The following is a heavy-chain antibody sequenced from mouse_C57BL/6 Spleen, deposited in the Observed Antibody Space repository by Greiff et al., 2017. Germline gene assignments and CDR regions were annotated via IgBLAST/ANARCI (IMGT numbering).Heavy chain of an antibody. CDR1: GFTFSNYW. V-gene: IGHV6-3*01. CDR3: TRVYYGNYDWFAY. J-gene: IGHJ3*01. CDR2: IRLKSDNYAT. Sequence: EVQLVESGGGLVQPGGSMKLSCVASGFTFSNYWMNWVRQSPEKGLEWVAQIRLKSDNYATHYAESVKGRFTISRDDSKSSVYLQMNNLRAENTGIYYCTRVYYGNYDWFAYWGQETLVTVSA. D-gene: IGHD2-1*01.